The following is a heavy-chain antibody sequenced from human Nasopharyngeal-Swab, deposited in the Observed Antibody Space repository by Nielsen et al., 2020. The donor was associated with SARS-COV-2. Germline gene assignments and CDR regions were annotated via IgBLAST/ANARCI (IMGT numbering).Heavy chain of an antibody. Sequence: GESLKISCKGSGYSFTSYWISWVRQMPGKGLEWMGRIDPSDSYTNYSPSFQGHVTISADKSISTAYLQWSSLKASDTAMYYCARLGITMVREPRQPFDPWGQGTLVTVSS. CDR1: GYSFTSYW. CDR2: IDPSDSYT. D-gene: IGHD3-10*01. CDR3: ARLGITMVREPRQPFDP. V-gene: IGHV5-10-1*01. J-gene: IGHJ5*02.